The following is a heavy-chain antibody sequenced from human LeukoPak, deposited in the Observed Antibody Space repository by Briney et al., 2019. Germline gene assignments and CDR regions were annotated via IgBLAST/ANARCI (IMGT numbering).Heavy chain of an antibody. CDR3: ARPLQGIVGATGFDY. D-gene: IGHD1-26*01. CDR1: EYSFATYW. CDR2: IYPSDSDT. V-gene: IGHV5-51*01. J-gene: IGHJ4*02. Sequence: GESLKISCQGSEYSFATYWIAWLRQMPGKGLEWMGIIYPSDSDTRYSPSFQGQVTISADKSIETAYLQLSSLKASDTAMYYCARPLQGIVGATGFDYWGQGTLVTVSS.